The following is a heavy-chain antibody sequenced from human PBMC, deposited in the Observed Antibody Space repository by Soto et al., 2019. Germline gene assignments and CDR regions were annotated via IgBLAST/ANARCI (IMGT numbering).Heavy chain of an antibody. V-gene: IGHV4-30-4*01. CDR3: ARAPTALHGFDV. CDR2: LYYGGST. D-gene: IGHD1-26*01. J-gene: IGHJ6*02. Sequence: SSETLSLTCTVSGDSISSGDYYWNWIRQPPGKGLEYIGHLYYGGSTYYNPSLKSRITISLDTSKIQFSLHLTSVTAADTAVYYCARAPTALHGFDVWGQGTPVTVSS. CDR1: GDSISSGDYY.